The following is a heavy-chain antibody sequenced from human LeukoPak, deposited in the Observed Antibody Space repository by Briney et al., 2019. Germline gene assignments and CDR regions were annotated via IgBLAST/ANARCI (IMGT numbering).Heavy chain of an antibody. CDR3: ARRHCSGGSCYSQN. CDR1: GYTFTRYD. V-gene: IGHV1-8*01. D-gene: IGHD2-15*01. CDR2: MNPNRGNT. J-gene: IGHJ4*02. Sequence: ASVKVSCKASGYTFTRYDINWVRQATGQGLEWMGWMNPNRGNTGYAQKFQGRVTMTRNTSISTAYMELSSLRSEDTAVYYCARRHCSGGSCYSQNWGQGTLVTVSS.